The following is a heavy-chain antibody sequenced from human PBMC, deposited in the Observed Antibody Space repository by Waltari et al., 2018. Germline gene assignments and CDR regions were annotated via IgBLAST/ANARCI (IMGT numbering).Heavy chain of an antibody. CDR2: YSGN. CDR1: GDSISSYY. D-gene: IGHD4-17*01. J-gene: IGHJ4*02. Sequence: QVQLQESGPGLVKPSETLSLTCTVFGDSISSYYWSCIRQPPGKGLEWIRYSGNKYNPSPKRRVTMSLDTSKNQFSLKLSSVTDADTAVYYCARSYTVTTSPIAGYWGQGTLVTVSS. CDR3: ARSYTVTTSPIAGY. V-gene: IGHV4-59*01.